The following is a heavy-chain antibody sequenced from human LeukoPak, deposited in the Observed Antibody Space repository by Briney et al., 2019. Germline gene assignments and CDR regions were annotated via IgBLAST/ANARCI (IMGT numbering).Heavy chain of an antibody. CDR3: ASSDRLRGSGSYYNVY. V-gene: IGHV1-2*06. J-gene: IGHJ4*02. D-gene: IGHD3-10*01. Sequence: ASVKVSCKASGYTFTGYYMHWVRQAPGQGLECMGRINPNSGGTNYAQKFQGRVTMTRDTSISTAYMELSRLRSDDTAVYYCASSDRLRGSGSYYNVYWGQGTLVTVSS. CDR2: INPNSGGT. CDR1: GYTFTGYY.